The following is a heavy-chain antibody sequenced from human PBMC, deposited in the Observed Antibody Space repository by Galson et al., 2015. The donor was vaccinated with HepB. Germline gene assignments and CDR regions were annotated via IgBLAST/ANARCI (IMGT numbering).Heavy chain of an antibody. CDR1: GFTFSSHA. V-gene: IGHV3-64D*06. D-gene: IGHD6-19*01. CDR3: VKKESRSGDSYFDY. J-gene: IGHJ4*02. Sequence: LRLSCAASGFTFSSHAMHWVRQAPGTGLEYVSVIDGIGGTTYYADAVKGRFTISRDNSKNTLYLQMSSLRADDTAVYICVKKESRSGDSYFDYWGQGDLVTVSS. CDR2: IDGIGGTT.